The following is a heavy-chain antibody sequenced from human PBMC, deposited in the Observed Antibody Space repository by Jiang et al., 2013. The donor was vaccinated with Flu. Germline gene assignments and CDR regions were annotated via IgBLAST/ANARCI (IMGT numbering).Heavy chain of an antibody. CDR1: GGSFSGYY. Sequence: LLKPSETLSLTCAVYGGSFSGYYWSWIRQPPGKGLEWIGEINHSGSTNYNPSLKSRVTISVDTSKNQFSLKLSSVTAADTAVYYCARDCVWKLERPDYYYYGMDVWGKGTTVTVSS. D-gene: IGHD1-1*01. CDR3: ARDCVWKLERPDYYYYGMDV. J-gene: IGHJ6*04. CDR2: INHSGST. V-gene: IGHV4-34*01.